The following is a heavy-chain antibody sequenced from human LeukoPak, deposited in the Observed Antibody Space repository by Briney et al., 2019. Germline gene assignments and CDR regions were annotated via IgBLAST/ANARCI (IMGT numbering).Heavy chain of an antibody. CDR2: IYTSGST. Sequence: SQTLSLTCTASGGSISSGSYYWSWIRQPAGKGLEWIGRIYTSGSTNYNPSLKSRVTISVDTSKNQFSLKLSSVTAADTAVYYCARGYDFWSGYPAEYFDLWGRGTLVTVSS. V-gene: IGHV4-61*02. J-gene: IGHJ2*01. CDR3: ARGYDFWSGYPAEYFDL. D-gene: IGHD3-3*01. CDR1: GGSISSGSYY.